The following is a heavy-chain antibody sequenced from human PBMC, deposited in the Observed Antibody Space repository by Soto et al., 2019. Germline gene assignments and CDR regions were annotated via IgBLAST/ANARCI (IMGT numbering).Heavy chain of an antibody. CDR2: IYYSGST. CDR1: GGSISGRGYY. J-gene: IGHJ4*02. Sequence: QVQLLESGPGLVKPSQTLSLTCTVSGGSISGRGYYWSWIRQYPGKGLEWIGYIYYSGSTSYNPSLKSRLTISVATSNYQFSLKLSSVTAADTAVYYCARAREEPGVYDYWGQGTLVTVSS. CDR3: ARAREEPGVYDY. D-gene: IGHD7-27*01. V-gene: IGHV4-31*03.